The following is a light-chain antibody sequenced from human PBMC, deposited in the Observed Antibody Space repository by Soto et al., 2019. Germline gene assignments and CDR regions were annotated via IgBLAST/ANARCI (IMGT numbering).Light chain of an antibody. CDR2: DAS. V-gene: IGKV3D-20*02. Sequence: EIVLTQSPGTLSLSPGERATLSCRASQSVSSSYLAWYQQKPGQAPRLLIYDASSRATGIPARFSGSGSVTDFTLTISSLEPEDFAVYYCQQRSNWATFGPGTKVDIK. CDR1: QSVSSSY. J-gene: IGKJ3*01. CDR3: QQRSNWAT.